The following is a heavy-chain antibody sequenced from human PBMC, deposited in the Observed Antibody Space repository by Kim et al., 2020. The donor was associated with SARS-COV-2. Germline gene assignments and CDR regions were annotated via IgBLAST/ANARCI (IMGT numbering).Heavy chain of an antibody. V-gene: IGHV3-21*01. J-gene: IGHJ4*02. CDR2: ISSSSSYI. CDR1: GFTFSSYS. Sequence: GGSLRLSCAASGFTFSSYSMNWVRQAPGKGLEWVSSISSSSSYIYYADSVKGRFTISRDNAKNSLYLQMNSLRAEDTAAYYCARDGVGLPDYWGQGTLVTASS. D-gene: IGHD1-26*01. CDR3: ARDGVGLPDY.